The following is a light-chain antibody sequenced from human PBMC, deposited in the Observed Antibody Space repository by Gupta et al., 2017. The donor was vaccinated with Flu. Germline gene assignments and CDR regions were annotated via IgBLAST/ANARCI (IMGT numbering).Light chain of an antibody. J-gene: IGLJ1*01. CDR3: AAWDNSLGGHYV. CDR1: SSNIGGHT. V-gene: IGLV1-44*01. CDR2: DDA. Sequence: QSVVTQPPSASGTPGQRVTISCSGSSSNIGGHTVAWYQHFPGAAPRLLIYDDAQRPAGVPARFSASKSGTSASLAISGLQSGDEADYYCAAWDNSLGGHYVFGTGTRVTVL.